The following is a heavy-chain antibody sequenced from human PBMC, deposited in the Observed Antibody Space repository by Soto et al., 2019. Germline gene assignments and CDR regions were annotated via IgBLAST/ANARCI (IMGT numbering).Heavy chain of an antibody. Sequence: GGSLRLSCAASGFTFTTYWMHWVRQAPGKGLEWVSRVDGDGSITNYADSVKGRFTISRDNAKNMLFLQMNSLRAEDTAVYYCAREGADWGNWFDPWGQGTLVTVSS. CDR2: VDGDGSIT. J-gene: IGHJ5*02. V-gene: IGHV3-74*01. CDR1: GFTFTTYW. CDR3: AREGADWGNWFDP. D-gene: IGHD3-16*01.